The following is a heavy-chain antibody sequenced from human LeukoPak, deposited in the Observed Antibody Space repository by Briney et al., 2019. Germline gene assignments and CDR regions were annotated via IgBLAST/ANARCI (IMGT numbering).Heavy chain of an antibody. CDR1: GFMFSSSW. J-gene: IGHJ4*02. CDR2: IKEDGTET. D-gene: IGHD5-24*01. V-gene: IGHV3-7*03. CDR3: AKEGRSLQTY. Sequence: GGSLRLSCAASGFMFSSSWMSWVRLAPGKGLEWVANIKEDGTETYYVDSVKGRFTISRDNAKNSLYLQMNSLRVEDTAVYYCAKEGRSLQTYWGQGTLVTVSS.